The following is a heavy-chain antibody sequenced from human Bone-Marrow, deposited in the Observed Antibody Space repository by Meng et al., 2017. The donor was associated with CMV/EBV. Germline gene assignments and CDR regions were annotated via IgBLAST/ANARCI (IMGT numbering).Heavy chain of an antibody. Sequence: SVKVSCKASGGTFSSYPFSWVRQAPGQGLEWMGGIIPVSDTPNYAQKFQGRVTVTTDESTRSAYMELSSLTSEDTAIYYCTRVTGRRGGYVFDYWGQGTLVTVSS. CDR1: GGTFSSYP. V-gene: IGHV1-69*05. CDR2: IIPVSDTP. CDR3: TRVTGRRGGYVFDY. J-gene: IGHJ4*02. D-gene: IGHD5-12*01.